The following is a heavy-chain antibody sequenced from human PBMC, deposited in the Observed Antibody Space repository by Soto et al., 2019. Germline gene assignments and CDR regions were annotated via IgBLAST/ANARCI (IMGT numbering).Heavy chain of an antibody. V-gene: IGHV1-18*01. CDR1: GYTFTSYG. Sequence: ASVKVSCKASGYTFTSYGISWVRQAPGQGLEWMGWISAYNGNTNYAQKPQGRVTMTTDTSTSTAYMELRSLRSDDTAVYYCARATQGDIVVVVAALNWFDPWGQGTLVTSPQ. CDR2: ISAYNGNT. D-gene: IGHD2-15*01. J-gene: IGHJ5*02. CDR3: ARATQGDIVVVVAALNWFDP.